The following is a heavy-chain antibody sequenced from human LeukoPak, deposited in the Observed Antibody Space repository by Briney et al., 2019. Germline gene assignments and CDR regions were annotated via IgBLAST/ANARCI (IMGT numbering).Heavy chain of an antibody. CDR3: ARGQGSSWFDY. D-gene: IGHD6-13*01. CDR2: INPNSGDT. CDR1: GYTFTGNY. V-gene: IGHV1-2*02. Sequence: ASVKVSCKASGYTFTGNYMHWVRQAPGQGREGMGWINPNSGDTHYAQNFQGRVTMTRDTSISTAYMELSRLTSDDTAIYYCARGQGSSWFDYWGQGTLVSVSS. J-gene: IGHJ5*01.